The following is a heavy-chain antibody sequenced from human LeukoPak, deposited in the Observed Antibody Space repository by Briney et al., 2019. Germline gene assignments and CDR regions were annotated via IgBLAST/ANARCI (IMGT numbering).Heavy chain of an antibody. Sequence: PGGSLRLSCSASGFTFSSYTINWVRQAPGKGLEWVSHITSSSSTIDYADSVKGRFTISRDNAKNSLYLQMNSLRAEDTAVYYCAREEGYCSTICSFVFDSWGQGTLVTVSS. J-gene: IGHJ4*02. D-gene: IGHD2-2*01. CDR2: ITSSSSTI. CDR3: AREEGYCSTICSFVFDS. CDR1: GFTFSSYT. V-gene: IGHV3-48*01.